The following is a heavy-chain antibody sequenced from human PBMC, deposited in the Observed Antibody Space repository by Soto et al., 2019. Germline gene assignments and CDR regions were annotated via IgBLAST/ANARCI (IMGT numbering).Heavy chain of an antibody. D-gene: IGHD1-26*01. CDR3: ASGKLWGSYSPYYYYGMDV. J-gene: IGHJ6*02. CDR1: GFTFSSYA. Sequence: QVQLVESGGGVVQPGRSLRLSCAASGFTFSSYAMHWVRQAPGKGLEWVAVISYDGSNKYYADSVKGRFTISRDNSKNTLYLQMNSLRAEDTAVYYCASGKLWGSYSPYYYYGMDVWGQGTTVTVSS. CDR2: ISYDGSNK. V-gene: IGHV3-30-3*01.